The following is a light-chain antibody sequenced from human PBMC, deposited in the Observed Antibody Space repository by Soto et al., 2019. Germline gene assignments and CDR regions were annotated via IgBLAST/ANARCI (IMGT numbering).Light chain of an antibody. CDR2: AAS. CDR1: QSISSY. Sequence: DIQMTQSASSLSASVGDRVTITCRASQSISSYLNWYQQKPGKAPKLLIYAASSLQSGVPSKFTGSGSGTDFTLTISSLQPEDFATYYCQQSRTFGQGTKVEI. J-gene: IGKJ1*01. V-gene: IGKV1-39*01. CDR3: QQSRT.